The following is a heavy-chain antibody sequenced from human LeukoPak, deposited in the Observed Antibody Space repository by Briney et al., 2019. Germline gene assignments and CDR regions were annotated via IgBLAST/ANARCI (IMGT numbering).Heavy chain of an antibody. CDR1: GYTFTGYY. Sequence: GASVKVSCKASGYTFTGYYMHWVRQAPGQGLEWMGWISAYNGNTNYAKKLQGRVTMTTDTYTSKDYMELRRLRSDDTDGYYCARTKDGSGSSQLWGQGTLGTVSP. J-gene: IGHJ4*02. CDR2: ISAYNGNT. D-gene: IGHD3-10*01. CDR3: ARTKDGSGSSQL. V-gene: IGHV1-18*04.